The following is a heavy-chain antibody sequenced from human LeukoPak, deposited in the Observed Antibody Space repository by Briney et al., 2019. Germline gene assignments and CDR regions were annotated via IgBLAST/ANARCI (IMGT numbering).Heavy chain of an antibody. Sequence: ASVKVSCKASGYTFTGYYMHWVRQAPGQGLEWMGRINPNSGGTNYAQKFQGRVTMTRDTSISTAYMELSRLRSDDTAVYYCARTKRGYDYGDYRFGPWGQGTLVTVSS. CDR3: ARTKRGYDYGDYRFGP. D-gene: IGHD4-17*01. CDR1: GYTFTGYY. V-gene: IGHV1-2*06. J-gene: IGHJ5*02. CDR2: INPNSGGT.